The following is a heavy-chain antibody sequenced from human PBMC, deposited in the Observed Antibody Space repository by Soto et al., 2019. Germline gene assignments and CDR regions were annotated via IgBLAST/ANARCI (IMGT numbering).Heavy chain of an antibody. J-gene: IGHJ2*01. V-gene: IGHV1-69*04. CDR3: ARGNHSWLHLLSFDL. CDR2: IIPTIGIV. CDR1: GGTFSNYP. Sequence: QVQLVQSGAEVKKPGSSVKVSCKASGGTFSNYPISWVRQAPGQGLEWMGGIIPTIGIVHYVQKFQGRLTXPXAXSXXAADIELSSLRSPDTAVYYCARGNHSWLHLLSFDLWARGTLVTVSS. D-gene: IGHD1-26*01.